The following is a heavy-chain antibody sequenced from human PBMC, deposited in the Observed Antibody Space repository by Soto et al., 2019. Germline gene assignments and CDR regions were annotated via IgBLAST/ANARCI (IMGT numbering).Heavy chain of an antibody. D-gene: IGHD3-22*01. CDR1: GFTFTTYA. CDR3: AIIQAGYDSSGYFSAFDI. V-gene: IGHV3-23*01. CDR2: ISRRGDTT. J-gene: IGHJ3*02. Sequence: LRLSCAASGFTFTTYAMGWVRQAPGKGLEWVSVISRRGDTTYYADSVKGRFTISRDNSKNTLYLQMNSLRAEDRAVYYCAIIQAGYDSSGYFSAFDIWDHGTMVTVSS.